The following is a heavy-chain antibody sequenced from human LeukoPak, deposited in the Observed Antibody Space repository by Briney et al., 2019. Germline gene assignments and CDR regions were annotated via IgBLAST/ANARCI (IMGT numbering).Heavy chain of an antibody. D-gene: IGHD4-11*01. CDR1: GGSISSYY. V-gene: IGHV4-4*07. CDR3: ARLRYSNPIYYYMDV. J-gene: IGHJ6*03. Sequence: SETLSLTCTVSGGSISSYYWSWIRQPAGKGLEWIGRIYTSGSTNYNPSLKSRVTISVDTSKNQFSLKLSSVTAADTAVYYCARLRYSNPIYYYMDVWGTGITATVS. CDR2: IYTSGST.